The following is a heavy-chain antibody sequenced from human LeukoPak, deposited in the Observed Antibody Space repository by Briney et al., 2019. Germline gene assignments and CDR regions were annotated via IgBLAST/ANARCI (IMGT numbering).Heavy chain of an antibody. CDR2: ISSSGSTI. D-gene: IGHD4-23*01. CDR3: AGTVVTSLNLDY. V-gene: IGHV3-11*01. J-gene: IGHJ4*02. CDR1: GFTFSDYY. Sequence: GGSLRLSCAASGFTFSDYYMSWIRQAPGKGLEWVSYISSSGSTIYYADSVKGRFTISRDNAKNSLYLQMNSLRAEDTAVYYCAGTVVTSLNLDYWGQGTLVTVS.